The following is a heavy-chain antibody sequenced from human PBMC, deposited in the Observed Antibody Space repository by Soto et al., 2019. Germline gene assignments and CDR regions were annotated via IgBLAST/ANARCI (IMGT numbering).Heavy chain of an antibody. CDR2: FTRSDTGT. J-gene: IGHJ4*02. V-gene: IGHV3-23*01. CDR1: GFSFSNYA. D-gene: IGHD3-22*01. Sequence: EVQLLESGGGLVPPGGSLRLSCAASGFSFSNYAMSWVRQAPGKGLEWVSTFTRSDTGTYYADSVKGRFTISRDNSKNTVFLQMNSLRADDTAIYYCAKGHVHYYDSCDHWGQGTLVTVSS. CDR3: AKGHVHYYDSCDH.